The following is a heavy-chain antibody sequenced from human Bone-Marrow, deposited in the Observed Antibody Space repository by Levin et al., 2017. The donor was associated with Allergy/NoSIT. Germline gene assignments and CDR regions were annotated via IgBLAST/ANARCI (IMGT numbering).Heavy chain of an antibody. CDR3: AGREMAASGGAFDI. D-gene: IGHD5-24*01. Sequence: GESLKISCKASGYTFTGYYLYWVRQAPGQGLEWMGRINPKSGDTIYAQKFQGRVTMTRDTSISAAYMEVASLRSDDTAVFYCAGREMAASGGAFDIWGQGTMVTVSS. CDR1: GYTFTGYY. V-gene: IGHV1-2*06. CDR2: INPKSGDT. J-gene: IGHJ3*02.